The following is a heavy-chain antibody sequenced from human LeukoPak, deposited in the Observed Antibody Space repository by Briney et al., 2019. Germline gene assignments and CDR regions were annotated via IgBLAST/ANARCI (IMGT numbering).Heavy chain of an antibody. V-gene: IGHV4-34*01. CDR1: GGSFSGYY. CDR2: INHSGST. CDR3: ARVWGSSWPYYFDY. Sequence: SETLSLTCAVYGGSFSGYYWSWIRQPPGKGLEWIGEINHSGSTNYNPSLKSRVTISVDTSKNQFSLKLNSVTAADTAVYYCARVWGSSWPYYFDYWGQGTLVTVSS. J-gene: IGHJ4*02. D-gene: IGHD6-13*01.